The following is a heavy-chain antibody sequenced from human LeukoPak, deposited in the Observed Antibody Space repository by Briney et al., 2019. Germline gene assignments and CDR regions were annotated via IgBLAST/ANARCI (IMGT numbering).Heavy chain of an antibody. CDR2: IYSGGGT. D-gene: IGHD3-10*01. J-gene: IGHJ6*02. CDR1: GFTVTSNY. Sequence: GGSLRLSCAASGFTVTSNYMSWVRQGPGTGLEWLSVIYSGGGTYYADSVKGRLTISRDNYKNTLYLQMNSLRAEDTAVYYCAREGRGLDVWGRGTTVTVSS. V-gene: IGHV3-66*02. CDR3: AREGRGLDV.